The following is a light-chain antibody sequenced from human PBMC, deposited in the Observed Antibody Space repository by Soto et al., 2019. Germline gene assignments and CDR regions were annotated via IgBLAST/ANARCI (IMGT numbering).Light chain of an antibody. J-gene: IGLJ2*01. V-gene: IGLV3-21*04. Sequence: SYELTQPPSVSVAPGKTARITCGGNNIGSKSVHWYQQKPGQAPVLVIYYDSDRPSGIPERFSGSNSGNTATLTISRVEARDEADYYCQVWDSSSPVVFGGGTTLTVL. CDR3: QVWDSSSPVV. CDR2: YDS. CDR1: NIGSKS.